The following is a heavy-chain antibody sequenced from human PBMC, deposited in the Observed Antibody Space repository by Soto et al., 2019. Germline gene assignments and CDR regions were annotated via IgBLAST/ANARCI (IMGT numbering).Heavy chain of an antibody. Sequence: LRLSCAASVFTFNNYAMSWVRQAPGKGLEWVSAISANGQGIYYADPVKGRFIISRDSSKNTVFLHMDSLTAEDTAVYYCAKDRNYPRDQFHNWGQGTLVTVSS. V-gene: IGHV3-23*01. CDR3: AKDRNYPRDQFHN. CDR1: VFTFNNYA. D-gene: IGHD1-7*01. CDR2: ISANGQGI. J-gene: IGHJ4*02.